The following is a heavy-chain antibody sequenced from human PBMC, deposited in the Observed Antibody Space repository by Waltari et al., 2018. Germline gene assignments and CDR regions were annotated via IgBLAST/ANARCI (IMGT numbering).Heavy chain of an antibody. CDR2: IWYDGSNK. V-gene: IGHV3-33*01. Sequence: QVQLVESGGGVVQPGRSLRLPCAASGFTFSSYGMHWVRPAPGKGLEWVAVIWYDGSNKYYADSVKGRFTISRDNSKNTLYLQMNSLRAEDTAVYYCARGPAPGGSSGWYFGYWGQGTLVTVSS. CDR1: GFTFSSYG. CDR3: ARGPAPGGSSGWYFGY. J-gene: IGHJ4*02. D-gene: IGHD6-19*01.